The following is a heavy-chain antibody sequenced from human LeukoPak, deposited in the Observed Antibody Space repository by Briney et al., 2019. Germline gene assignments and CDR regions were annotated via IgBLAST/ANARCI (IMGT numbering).Heavy chain of an antibody. CDR3: ATLYYYGSGTPNDY. CDR2: ISYDGSNK. D-gene: IGHD3-10*01. J-gene: IGHJ4*02. Sequence: PGRSLRLSCAATGFSFSSHGMHWVRQAPGKGLEWVAVISYDGSNKYYADSVKGRFTISRDNSKNTLYLQMNSLRAEDTAVYYCATLYYYGSGTPNDYWGQGTLVTVSS. CDR1: GFSFSSHG. V-gene: IGHV3-30*03.